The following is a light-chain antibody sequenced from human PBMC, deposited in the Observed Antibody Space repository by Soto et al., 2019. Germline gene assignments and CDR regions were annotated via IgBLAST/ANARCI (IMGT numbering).Light chain of an antibody. V-gene: IGKV2-28*01. CDR1: QSLLHSNGYTF. J-gene: IGKJ1*01. Sequence: DIVMTQSPLSLPVTPGEPASISCRSSQSLLHSNGYTFLDWYLQKPGQSPQLLIYLGSNRASGVPDRFSGSGSGTDFTLKISRVEAEDVGVYYCMQVLEAWTFGQGTKVDI. CDR2: LGS. CDR3: MQVLEAWT.